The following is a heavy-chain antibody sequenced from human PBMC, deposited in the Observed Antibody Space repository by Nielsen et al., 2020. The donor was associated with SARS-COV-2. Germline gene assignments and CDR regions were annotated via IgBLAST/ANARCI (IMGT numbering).Heavy chain of an antibody. Sequence: GGSLRLSCAASRFTFDDYTMHWVRQAPGKGLEWVSLISWDGGSTYYADSVKGRFTISRDNSKNSLYLQMNSLRTEDTALYYCAKSLGILDYYGMDVWGQGTTVTVSS. D-gene: IGHD3-3*01. CDR1: RFTFDDYT. J-gene: IGHJ6*02. CDR3: AKSLGILDYYGMDV. V-gene: IGHV3-43*01. CDR2: ISWDGGST.